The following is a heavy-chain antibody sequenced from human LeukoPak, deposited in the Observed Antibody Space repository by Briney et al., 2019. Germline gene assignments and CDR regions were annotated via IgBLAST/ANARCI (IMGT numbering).Heavy chain of an antibody. CDR3: ARDQDSNYYYYGMDV. D-gene: IGHD4-11*01. CDR1: GFTFSNFW. J-gene: IGHJ6*02. Sequence: PGGSLRLSCAASGFTFSNFWMDWVRQAPGKGLEWVANIKQDGSERYYVDSVKGRFTISRDNAKNSLYLQMNSLRAEDTAVYYCARDQDSNYYYYGMDVWGQGTTVTVSS. CDR2: IKQDGSER. V-gene: IGHV3-7*01.